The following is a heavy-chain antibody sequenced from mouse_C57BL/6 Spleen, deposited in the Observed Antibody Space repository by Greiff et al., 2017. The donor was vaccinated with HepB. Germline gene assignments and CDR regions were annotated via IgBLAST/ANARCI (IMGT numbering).Heavy chain of an antibody. D-gene: IGHD3-2*02. CDR2: IYPGDGDT. V-gene: IGHV1-80*01. CDR1: GYAFSSYW. CDR3: ARKTAQATDY. J-gene: IGHJ2*01. Sequence: QVQLKESGAELVKPGASVKISCKASGYAFSSYWMNWVKQRPGKGLEWIGQIYPGDGDTNYNGKFKGKATLTADKSSSTAYMQLSSLTSEDSAVYFCARKTAQATDYWGQGTTLTVSS.